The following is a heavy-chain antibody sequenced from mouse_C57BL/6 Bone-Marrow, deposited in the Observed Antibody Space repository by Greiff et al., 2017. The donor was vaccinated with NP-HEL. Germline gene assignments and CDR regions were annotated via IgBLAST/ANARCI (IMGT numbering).Heavy chain of an antibody. J-gene: IGHJ2*01. V-gene: IGHV2-3*01. Sequence: QVQLKQSGPGLVAPSQSLSITCTASGFSLTSYGVSWVRQPPGKGLEWLGGIWGDGSTNYHSAPLPGLSISKDNSKSEDFLKRNSLQTDDTATYYCAKHHYGSSLFDYWGQGTTLTVSS. D-gene: IGHD1-1*01. CDR2: IWGDGST. CDR3: AKHHYGSSLFDY. CDR1: GFSLTSYG.